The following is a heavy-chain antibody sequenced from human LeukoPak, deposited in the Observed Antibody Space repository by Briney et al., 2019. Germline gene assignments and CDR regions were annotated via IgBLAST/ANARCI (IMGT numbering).Heavy chain of an antibody. Sequence: GGSLRLSCAASGFTFSSYAMSWVRQALGKGLEWVSAISGSGGSTYYADSVKGRFTISRDNSKNTLYLQMNSLRAEDTAVYYCASIWAHSSGWYYFDYWGQGTLVTVSS. CDR2: ISGSGGST. V-gene: IGHV3-23*01. CDR3: ASIWAHSSGWYYFDY. D-gene: IGHD6-19*01. CDR1: GFTFSSYA. J-gene: IGHJ4*02.